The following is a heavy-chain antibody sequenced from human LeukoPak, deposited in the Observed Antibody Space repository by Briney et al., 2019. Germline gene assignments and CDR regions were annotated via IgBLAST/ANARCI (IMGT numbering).Heavy chain of an antibody. CDR2: ISSSSSTI. D-gene: IGHD3-10*01. CDR3: ARRSGAYYYYGMDV. CDR1: GFTFSSYS. Sequence: PGGSLRLSCAASGFTFSSYSMNWVRQAPGKGLEWVSYISSSSSTIYYADSVKGRFTISRDNAKNSLYLQMNSLRAEDTAVYYCARRSGAYYYYGMDVWGQGTTVTVSS. J-gene: IGHJ6*02. V-gene: IGHV3-48*01.